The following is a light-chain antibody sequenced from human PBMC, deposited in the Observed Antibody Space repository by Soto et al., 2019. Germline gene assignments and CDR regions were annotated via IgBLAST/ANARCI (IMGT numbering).Light chain of an antibody. V-gene: IGKV1D-12*01. J-gene: IGKJ4*01. Sequence: DLQMTQSPSSVSASVGDRVTITCRASQGINSWLAWYQQKPGKAPKLLIYSTSNLQSGVPSRFSGSGSGTDFTLTITSLQPEDFATYFCQQSESLPLTFGGGTKVEI. CDR2: STS. CDR3: QQSESLPLT. CDR1: QGINSW.